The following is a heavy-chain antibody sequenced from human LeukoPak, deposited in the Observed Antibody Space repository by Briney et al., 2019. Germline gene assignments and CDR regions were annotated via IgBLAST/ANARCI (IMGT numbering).Heavy chain of an antibody. J-gene: IGHJ3*02. Sequence: SETLSLTCTVSGGSISSYYWSWIRQPPGKGLEWIGYIYYSGSTNYNPSLKSRVTISVDTSKNQFSLKLSSVTAADTAVYYCARDLSFTIFGVVYPADVDIWGQGTMVSVSS. CDR2: IYYSGST. V-gene: IGHV4-59*12. CDR3: ARDLSFTIFGVVYPADVDI. CDR1: GGSISSYY. D-gene: IGHD3-3*01.